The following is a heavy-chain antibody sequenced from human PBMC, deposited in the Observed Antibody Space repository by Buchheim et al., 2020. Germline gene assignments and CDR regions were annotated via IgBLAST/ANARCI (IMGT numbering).Heavy chain of an antibody. V-gene: IGHV3-23*01. CDR3: AKGLEGRPYYHGMDV. J-gene: IGHJ6*02. CDR2: ISASGAST. Sequence: EVQLLESGGRLVQPGGSLRLSCAASGFTFSNYAMSWVRQAPGKGLEWVSAISASGASTYYADSVKGRFTISRDNSKNSQYLQMNSLRAEDTAVYYCAKGLEGRPYYHGMDVWGQGTT. CDR1: GFTFSNYA. D-gene: IGHD3/OR15-3a*01.